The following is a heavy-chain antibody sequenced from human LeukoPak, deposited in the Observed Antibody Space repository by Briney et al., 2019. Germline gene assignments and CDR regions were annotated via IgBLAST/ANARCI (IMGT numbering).Heavy chain of an antibody. V-gene: IGHV4-61*02. J-gene: IGHJ6*03. CDR1: GGSINSGTYY. CDR3: ARDYYYYYMDV. Sequence: PSQTRSLTCTVSGGSINSGTYYWSWIRQSAGKGLEWIGRIYTSGSTNHNPSLKSRVTLSVDTSKNQFSLKLSSVTAADTAVYYCARDYYYYYMDVWGKGTTVTVSS. CDR2: IYTSGST.